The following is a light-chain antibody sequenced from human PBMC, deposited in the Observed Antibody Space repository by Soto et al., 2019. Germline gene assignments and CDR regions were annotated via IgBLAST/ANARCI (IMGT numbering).Light chain of an antibody. CDR2: GAA. CDR3: QQYTTSPST. V-gene: IGKV3-20*01. J-gene: IGKJ3*01. CDR1: QSVGSNY. Sequence: EIVLTQSPGTLSLSPGERATLYCRASQSVGSNYLAWYQQKPGQAPRVLIYGAASRATGIPDRISGSGSGGNFSIPISRLEHEDFSVYYCQQYTTSPSTFGPGTKVDIK.